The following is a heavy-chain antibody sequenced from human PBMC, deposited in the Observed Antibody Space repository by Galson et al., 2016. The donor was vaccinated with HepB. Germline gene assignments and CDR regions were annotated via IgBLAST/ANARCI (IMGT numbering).Heavy chain of an antibody. J-gene: IGHJ4*02. CDR3: ARSALY. Sequence: TLSLTCAVSGGSITSSHWWTWVRQPPGKGLEWIGEIFHSGRTYYNPSLKSRVAISMDKSKNQFSLQLSSVSPADTAVYYCARSALYWGRGTPVTVSS. V-gene: IGHV4-4*02. CDR2: IFHSGRT. CDR1: GGSITSSHW.